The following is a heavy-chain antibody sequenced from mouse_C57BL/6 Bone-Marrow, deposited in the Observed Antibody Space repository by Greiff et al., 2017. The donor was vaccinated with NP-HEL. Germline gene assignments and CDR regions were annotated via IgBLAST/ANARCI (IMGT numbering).Heavy chain of an antibody. V-gene: IGHV1-39*01. J-gene: IGHJ4*01. D-gene: IGHD1-1*01. Sequence: VHVKQSGPELVKPGASVKISCKASGYSFTDYNMNWVKQSNGKSLEWIGVINPNYGTTSYNQKFKGKATLTVDQSSSTAYMQLNSLTSEDSAVYYCASVYYYGSSDYYAMDYWGQGTSVTVSS. CDR1: GYSFTDYN. CDR2: INPNYGTT. CDR3: ASVYYYGSSDYYAMDY.